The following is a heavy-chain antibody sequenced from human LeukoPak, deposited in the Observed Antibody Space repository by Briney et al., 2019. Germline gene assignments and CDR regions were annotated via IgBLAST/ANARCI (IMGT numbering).Heavy chain of an antibody. CDR2: IYHSGST. Sequence: SQSPSLTCAVSRGSTSGGGYSCSWIRQPPRKGLEWIGYIYHSGSTYYNPSIKSRVTISVDRAKIQFSLKLSSVTAADTAVYYSARRALLGSGAFDIWGQGTMVTVSS. CDR1: RGSTSGGGYS. CDR3: ARRALLGSGAFDI. D-gene: IGHD2-15*01. V-gene: IGHV4-30-2*01. J-gene: IGHJ3*02.